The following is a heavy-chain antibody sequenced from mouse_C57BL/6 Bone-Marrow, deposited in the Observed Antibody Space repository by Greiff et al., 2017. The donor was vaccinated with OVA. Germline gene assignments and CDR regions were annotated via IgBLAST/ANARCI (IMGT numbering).Heavy chain of an antibody. CDR2: INYDGSST. J-gene: IGHJ2*01. CDR3: ARVGGYYFDY. V-gene: IGHV5-16*01. Sequence: EVKLMESEGGLVQPGRSLKLSCTASGFTFSDYYMAWVRQVPEKGLEWVATINYDGSSTYYLDSLKSRFIISRDNAKNILYLQMSSLKSEDTATYYCARVGGYYFDYWGQGTTLTVSS. CDR1: GFTFSDYY.